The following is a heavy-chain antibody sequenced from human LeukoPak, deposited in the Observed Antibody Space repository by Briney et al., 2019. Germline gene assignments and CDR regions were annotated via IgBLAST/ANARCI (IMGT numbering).Heavy chain of an antibody. CDR2: IYHSGST. J-gene: IGHJ5*02. V-gene: IGHV4-4*02. Sequence: PSGTLSLTCTVSGGSISSYYWGWVRQPPGKGLEWIGEIYHSGSTNYNPSLKSRVTISVDKSKNQFSLKLSSVTAADTAVYYCARGYSRVLGWFDPWGQGTLVTVSS. CDR3: ARGYSRVLGWFDP. D-gene: IGHD6-13*01. CDR1: GGSISSYY.